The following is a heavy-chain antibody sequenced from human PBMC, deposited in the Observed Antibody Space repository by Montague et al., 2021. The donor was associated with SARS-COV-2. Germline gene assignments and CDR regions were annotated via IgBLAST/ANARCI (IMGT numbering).Heavy chain of an antibody. CDR1: GFTFSQYP. V-gene: IGHV3-23*01. CDR3: ASAYILNKWYEAY. D-gene: IGHD2-15*01. CDR2: IGARGDST. J-gene: IGHJ4*02. Sequence: SLRLSCAASGFTFSQYPTHWVRQAPGKGLEWVSSIGARGDSTYYADSVKGRFTVSRDNSKSTLYLQINSLRREDTAVYYCASAYILNKWYEAYWGQGTLVTVSS.